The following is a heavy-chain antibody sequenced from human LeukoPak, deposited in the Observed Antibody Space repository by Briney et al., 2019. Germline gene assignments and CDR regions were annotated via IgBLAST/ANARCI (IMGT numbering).Heavy chain of an antibody. J-gene: IGHJ4*02. CDR1: GYTFTAYY. CDR3: ARGGEYSRSSSTY. D-gene: IGHD6-6*01. V-gene: IGHV1-2*02. CDR2: INPNSGGT. Sequence: ASVKVSCTASGYTFTAYYMHWVRQAPGQGLEGMGWINPNSGGTNYAQKFQGRVTVTRDTSISTAYMELSTLRSDDTAVYYCARGGEYSRSSSTYWGQGTLVTVSS.